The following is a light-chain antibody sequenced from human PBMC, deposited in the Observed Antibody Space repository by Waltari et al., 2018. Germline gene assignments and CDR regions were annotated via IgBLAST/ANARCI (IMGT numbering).Light chain of an antibody. J-gene: IGKJ1*01. V-gene: IGKV4-1*01. CDR3: QQYYSTPLT. Sequence: DIVMTQSPDSLAVSLGERATINCKSSQSVLYSSNNKNYLVWYQQKPGQPPKLLIYGASTRESGVPDRFSGSGSGTDFTLTISSLQAEDVAVYYCQQYYSTPLTFGQGTKVEIK. CDR1: QSVLYSSNNKNY. CDR2: GAS.